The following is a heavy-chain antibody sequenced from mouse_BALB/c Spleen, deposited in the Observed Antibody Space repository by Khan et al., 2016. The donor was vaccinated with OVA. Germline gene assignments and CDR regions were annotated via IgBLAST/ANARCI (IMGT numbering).Heavy chain of an antibody. Sequence: EVQLQQSGPELVKPGASVKISCKASGYIFSDYTMDWVRQSHGKSLEWIGDINPNNGDTFYNQKFKGKATLTVDKSSSTAFMELRSLTSEDTAVHYCARSGYGSLGYWGQGSTLTVSP. J-gene: IGHJ2*01. CDR1: GYIFSDYT. CDR2: INPNNGDT. D-gene: IGHD1-1*01. CDR3: ARSGYGSLGY. V-gene: IGHV1-18*01.